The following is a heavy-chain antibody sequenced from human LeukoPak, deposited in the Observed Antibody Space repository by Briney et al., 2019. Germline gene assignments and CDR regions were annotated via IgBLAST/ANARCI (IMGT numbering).Heavy chain of an antibody. CDR1: GFTVSSNY. Sequence: PGGSLRLSCAASGFTVSSNYMSWVRQAPGKGLEWVSVIYSGGSTYYADSVKGRFTISRDNSKNTLYLQMNSLRAEGTAVYYCARDQSPQSAFDIWGQGTMVTVSS. J-gene: IGHJ3*02. V-gene: IGHV3-66*02. CDR2: IYSGGST. CDR3: ARDQSPQSAFDI.